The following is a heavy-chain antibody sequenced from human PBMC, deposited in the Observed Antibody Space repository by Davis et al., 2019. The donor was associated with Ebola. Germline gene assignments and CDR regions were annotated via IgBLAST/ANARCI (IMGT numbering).Heavy chain of an antibody. J-gene: IGHJ4*02. Sequence: GESLKISCAASGFTFSTYAMGWVRQAPGRGLEWVSDISSGGGAPYYADSVKGRFTTFRDNPKNTLYLQMNSLRADDTAVYYCARGWYCSSISCYVVYWGQGTLVTVSS. V-gene: IGHV3-23*01. D-gene: IGHD2-2*01. CDR2: ISSGGGAP. CDR1: GFTFSTYA. CDR3: ARGWYCSSISCYVVY.